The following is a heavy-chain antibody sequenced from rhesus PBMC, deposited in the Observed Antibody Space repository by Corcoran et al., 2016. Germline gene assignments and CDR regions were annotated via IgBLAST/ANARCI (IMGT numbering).Heavy chain of an antibody. J-gene: IGHJ6*01. V-gene: IGHV4-160*01. CDR1: GDSINSYY. CDR2: ITSSGGST. Sequence: QVQLRESGPGLVKPSETLSLPCAVPGDSINSYYWCWIRQPPGNGVEWSVRITSSGGSTDYNPALKSRVTISTDTAKNQCSMKLRSVTAADKAVYYWEREGLQYLDWLLNGYGLDSWGQGVVVTVSS. D-gene: IGHD3-3*01. CDR3: EREGLQYLDWLLNGYGLDS.